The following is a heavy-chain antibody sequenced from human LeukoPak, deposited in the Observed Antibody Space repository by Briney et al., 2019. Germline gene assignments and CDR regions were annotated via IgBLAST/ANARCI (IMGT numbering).Heavy chain of an antibody. Sequence: GGSLRLSCAASGFTFSSYSMNWVRQAPGKGLEWVSAISGSGGSTYYADSVKGRFTISRDNSKNTLYLQMNSLRAEDTAVYYCATGQRMVWYYWGQGTLVTVSS. D-gene: IGHD3-10*01. V-gene: IGHV3-23*01. J-gene: IGHJ4*02. CDR3: ATGQRMVWYY. CDR2: ISGSGGST. CDR1: GFTFSSYS.